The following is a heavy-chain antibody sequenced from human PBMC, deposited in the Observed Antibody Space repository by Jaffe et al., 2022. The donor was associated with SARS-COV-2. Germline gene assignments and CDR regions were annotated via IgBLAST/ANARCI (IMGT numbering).Heavy chain of an antibody. CDR3: AREGCSSTSCYAADYYYYGMDV. CDR2: INPNSGGT. J-gene: IGHJ6*02. CDR1: GYTFTGYY. Sequence: QVQLVQSGAEVKKPGASVKVSCKASGYTFTGYYMHWVRQAPGQGLEWMGRINPNSGGTNYAQKFQGRVTMTRDTSISTAYMELSRLRSDDTAVYYCAREGCSSTSCYAADYYYYGMDVWGQGTTVTVSS. D-gene: IGHD2-2*01. V-gene: IGHV1-2*06.